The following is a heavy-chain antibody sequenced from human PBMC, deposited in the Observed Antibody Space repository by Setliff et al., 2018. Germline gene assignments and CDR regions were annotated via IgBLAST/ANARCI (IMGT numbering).Heavy chain of an antibody. J-gene: IGHJ4*02. V-gene: IGHV3-23*01. Sequence: LRLSCVASGFTFSSYAMNWVRQAPGKGLEWVSGITGSGAGTYYADSVEGRFTISRDNSKNTLYLQMRSLRAEDTAIYYCVNHNPARRALDGTPLDKWGQGVLVTVSS. CDR1: GFTFSSYA. CDR3: VNHNPARRALDGTPLDK. CDR2: ITGSGAGT. D-gene: IGHD1-1*01.